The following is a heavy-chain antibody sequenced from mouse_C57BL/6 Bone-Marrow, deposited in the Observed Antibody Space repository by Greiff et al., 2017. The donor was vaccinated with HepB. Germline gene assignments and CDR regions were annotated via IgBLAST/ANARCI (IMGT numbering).Heavy chain of an antibody. D-gene: IGHD1-1*01. J-gene: IGHJ4*01. V-gene: IGHV5-6*02. CDR2: ISSGGSYT. CDR3: ARRGSYWAMDD. CDR1: GFTFSSYG. Sequence: EVKLMESGGDLVKPGGSLKLSCAASGFTFSSYGMSWVRQTPDKRLEWVATISSGGSYTYYPDSVKGRFTISRDNAKNTLYLQMSSLKSEDTAMYYCARRGSYWAMDDWGQGTSVTVSS.